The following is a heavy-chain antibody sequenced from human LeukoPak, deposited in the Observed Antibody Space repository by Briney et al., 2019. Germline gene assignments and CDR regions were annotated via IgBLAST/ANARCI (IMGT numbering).Heavy chain of an antibody. D-gene: IGHD2-2*01. CDR3: ATSLAFRENDQP. V-gene: IGHV3-30*04. Sequence: GSLRLSCAASGFTFSSYAMHWVRQAPGKGLEWVAVISYDGSNKYYADSVKGRFTISRDNSKNTLYLQMNSLRAEDTAVYYCATSLAFRENDQPWGQGTLVTVS. J-gene: IGHJ5*02. CDR1: GFTFSSYA. CDR2: ISYDGSNK.